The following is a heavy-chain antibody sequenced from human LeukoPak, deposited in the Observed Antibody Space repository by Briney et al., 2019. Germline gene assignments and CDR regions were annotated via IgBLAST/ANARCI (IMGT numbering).Heavy chain of an antibody. V-gene: IGHV3-11*06. CDR1: GFTFSDYY. CDR3: ARDGYTGYDRRGFAYY. J-gene: IGHJ4*02. Sequence: GGSLRLSCAASGFTFSDYYMSWVRQAPGKGLEWVSSIGATSGFTYYADSAKGRFIFSRDNAKNSVYLQMNGLRVEDTAVYYCARDGYTGYDRRGFAYYWGQGTLLTVSS. CDR2: IGATSGFT. D-gene: IGHD5-12*01.